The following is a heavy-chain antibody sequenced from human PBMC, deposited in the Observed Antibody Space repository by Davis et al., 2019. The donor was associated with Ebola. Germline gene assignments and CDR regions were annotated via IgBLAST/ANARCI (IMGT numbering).Heavy chain of an antibody. J-gene: IGHJ4*02. CDR1: GFTFSSYE. CDR3: ARALTAEYSPIDY. D-gene: IGHD2-15*01. V-gene: IGHV3-48*03. Sequence: GESLKISCAASGFTFSSYEMNWVRQAPGKGLEWLSYLTSSGRTTDYVDSVKGRFTISRDNAKNSLYLQMNSLRAEDTAVYYCARALTAEYSPIDYWGQGTLVTVSS. CDR2: LTSSGRTT.